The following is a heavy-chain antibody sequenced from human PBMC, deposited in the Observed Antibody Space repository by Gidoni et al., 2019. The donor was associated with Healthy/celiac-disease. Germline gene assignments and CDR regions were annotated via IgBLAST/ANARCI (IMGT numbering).Heavy chain of an antibody. CDR1: GGSISSSSYY. CDR2: IDYSGCT. D-gene: IGHD6-19*01. J-gene: IGHJ5*02. Sequence: QLQLQESGPGLVKPSETLSLTCTVSGGSISSSSYYWGWIRQPPGKGLEWIGSIDYSGCTYYNPSRKSRVTISVDTSKNQFSLKLSSVTAADTAVYYCARRGSSGWYWEGEAWFDPWGQGTLVTVSS. CDR3: ARRGSSGWYWEGEAWFDP. V-gene: IGHV4-39*01.